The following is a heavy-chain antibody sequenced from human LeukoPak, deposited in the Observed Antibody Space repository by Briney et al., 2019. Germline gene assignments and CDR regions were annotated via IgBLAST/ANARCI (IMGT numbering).Heavy chain of an antibody. J-gene: IGHJ3*02. CDR1: GFTFSKYT. CDR3: ARGRSYYYDSSGYYSDAFDI. Sequence: AGSLRLSCAASGFTFSKYTMNWVRQAPGRGLESISEISSSSSTIYFADSVKGRFTISRDNAKNSLYLQMNSLRDEDTAVYYCARGRSYYYDSSGYYSDAFDISGQGTVVTVSS. CDR2: ISSSSSTI. D-gene: IGHD3-22*01. V-gene: IGHV3-48*02.